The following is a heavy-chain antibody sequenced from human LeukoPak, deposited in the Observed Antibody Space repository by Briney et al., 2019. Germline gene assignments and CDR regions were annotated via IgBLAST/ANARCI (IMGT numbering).Heavy chain of an antibody. Sequence: SVKVSCKASGGTFSSYAISWVRQAPRQGLEWMGGIIPIFGTANYAQKFQGRVTITADKSTSTAYMELSSLRSEDTAVYYCARPYYSTHSKYYYYMDVWGKGTTVTISS. J-gene: IGHJ6*03. V-gene: IGHV1-69*06. CDR2: IIPIFGTA. D-gene: IGHD3-22*01. CDR1: GGTFSSYA. CDR3: ARPYYSTHSKYYYYMDV.